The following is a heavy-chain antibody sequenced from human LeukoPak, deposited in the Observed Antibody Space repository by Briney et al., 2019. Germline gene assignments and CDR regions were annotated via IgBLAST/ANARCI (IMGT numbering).Heavy chain of an antibody. CDR3: ARISSAGARYFDY. V-gene: IGHV1-69*05. J-gene: IGHJ4*02. D-gene: IGHD1-26*01. CDR2: IIPIFGTA. CDR1: GGTFSSYA. Sequence: ASVRVSCKASGGTFSSYAISWVRQAPGQGLEWMGGIIPIFGTANYAQKFQGRVTITTDESTSTAYMELSSLRSEDTAVYYCARISSAGARYFDYWGQGTLVTVSS.